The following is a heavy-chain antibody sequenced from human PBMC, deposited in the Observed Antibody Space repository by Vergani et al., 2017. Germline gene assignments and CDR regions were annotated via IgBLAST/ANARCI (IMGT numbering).Heavy chain of an antibody. CDR1: GGSITSSSYY. Sequence: QLHLQESGPGLVKPSETLSLTCTVSGGSITSSSYYWGWIRQPPGKGLEWIGNIYHSGGAYYNPSLKGRVTISVDTSKNQFSLEVTSVTAADTVIYCCARTESFILRYFHWALWGQGTLVTGSS. D-gene: IGHD3-9*01. V-gene: IGHV4-39*01. J-gene: IGHJ4*02. CDR3: ARTESFILRYFHWAL. CDR2: IYHSGGA.